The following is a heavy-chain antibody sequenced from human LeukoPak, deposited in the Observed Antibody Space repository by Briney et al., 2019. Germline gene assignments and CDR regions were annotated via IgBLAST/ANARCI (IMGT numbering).Heavy chain of an antibody. CDR2: ITNSGST. CDR3: ARDIILTSSPDAFDF. V-gene: IGHV4-31*03. Sequence: SQTLSLTCNVSGDSITSRGFYWSWLRQHPGKGLEWIGHITNSGSTSYNPSLKSRLTIARDTSKNQFSLELTFATAADTALYYCARDIILTSSPDAFDFWGQGTLVTVSS. D-gene: IGHD3-9*01. J-gene: IGHJ3*01. CDR1: GDSITSRGFY.